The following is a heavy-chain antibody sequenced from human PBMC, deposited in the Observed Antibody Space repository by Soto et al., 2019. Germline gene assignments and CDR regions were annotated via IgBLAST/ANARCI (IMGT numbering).Heavy chain of an antibody. CDR1: GFTFSSYS. J-gene: IGHJ6*03. Sequence: GGSLRLSCAASGFTFSSYSMNWVRQAPGKGLEWVSSISSSSSYIYYADSVKGRFTISRDNAKNSLYLQMNSLRADDTAVYYCARSAQAPPQGVVVPAAIWYYYYYMDVWGKGTTVTVSS. D-gene: IGHD2-2*01. V-gene: IGHV3-21*01. CDR3: ARSAQAPPQGVVVPAAIWYYYYYMDV. CDR2: ISSSSSYI.